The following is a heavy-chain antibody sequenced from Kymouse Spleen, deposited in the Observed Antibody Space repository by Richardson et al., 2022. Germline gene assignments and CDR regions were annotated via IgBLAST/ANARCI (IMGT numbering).Heavy chain of an antibody. V-gene: IGHV3-33*01. D-gene: IGHD1-7*01. Sequence: QVQLVESGGGVVQPGRSLRLSCAASGFTFSSYGMHWVRQAPGKGLEWVAVIWYDGSNKYYADSVKGRFTISRDNSKNTLYLQMNSLRAEDTAVYYCARFSGITGTTDAFDIWGQGTMVTVSS. CDR2: IWYDGSNK. CDR1: GFTFSSYG. J-gene: IGHJ3*02. CDR3: ARFSGITGTTDAFDI.